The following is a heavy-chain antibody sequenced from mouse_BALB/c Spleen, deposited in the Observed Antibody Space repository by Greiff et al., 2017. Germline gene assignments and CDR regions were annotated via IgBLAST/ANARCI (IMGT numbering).Heavy chain of an antibody. CDR1: GYTFTDYN. D-gene: IGHD2-4*01. J-gene: IGHJ2*01. Sequence: EVKLQESGPELVKPGASVKISCKASGYTFTDYNMHWVKQSHGKSLEWIGYIYPYNGGTSYNQKFKSKATLTVDNYSSTAYMELRSLTSEDSAVYYCARAGYYDYDRYFDYWGQGTTLTVSS. V-gene: IGHV1S29*02. CDR3: ARAGYYDYDRYFDY. CDR2: IYPYNGGT.